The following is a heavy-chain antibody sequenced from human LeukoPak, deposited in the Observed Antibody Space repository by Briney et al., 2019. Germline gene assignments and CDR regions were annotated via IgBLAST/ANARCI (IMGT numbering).Heavy chain of an antibody. V-gene: IGHV3-23*01. CDR3: AKDGQSFNSMYDYFDS. D-gene: IGHD2-8*01. Sequence: GGSLRLSCSASGFTFRNFAISWVRQAPGKGLEWVSSIGGGDTHYADSVKGRFTISRDDSMSTVDLQMSSLRAEDTAVYYCAKDGQSFNSMYDYFDSWGQGTLVTVSS. J-gene: IGHJ4*02. CDR2: IGGGDT. CDR1: GFTFRNFA.